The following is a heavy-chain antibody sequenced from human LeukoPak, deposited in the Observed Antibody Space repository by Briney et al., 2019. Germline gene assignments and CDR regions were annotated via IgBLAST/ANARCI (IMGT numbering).Heavy chain of an antibody. Sequence: SVKVSCKASGGTFSSYAISWVRQAPGQGLEWMGGIIPIFGTANYAQKFQGRVTITTDESTSTAYMELSSLRSEDTAVYYCASPRFLEWLLYYWGQGTLVTVSS. CDR3: ASPRFLEWLLYY. V-gene: IGHV1-69*05. D-gene: IGHD3-3*01. CDR1: GGTFSSYA. CDR2: IIPIFGTA. J-gene: IGHJ4*02.